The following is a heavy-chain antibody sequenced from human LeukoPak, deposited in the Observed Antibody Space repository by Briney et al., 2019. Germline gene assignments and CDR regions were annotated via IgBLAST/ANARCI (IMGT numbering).Heavy chain of an antibody. Sequence: GGSLTLSCAATGFTVSSNYMSWVRQAPAKGLEWVSVIYSGGSTYYADSVKGRFTISRDNSRNTLYLQMNSLRAEDTAVYYCARQTYYYGSGSYGPSDYWGQGTLVTVSS. J-gene: IGHJ4*02. D-gene: IGHD3-10*01. CDR2: IYSGGST. V-gene: IGHV3-53*01. CDR1: GFTVSSNY. CDR3: ARQTYYYGSGSYGPSDY.